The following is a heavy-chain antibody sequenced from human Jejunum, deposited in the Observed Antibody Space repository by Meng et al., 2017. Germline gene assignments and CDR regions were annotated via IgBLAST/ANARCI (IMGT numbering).Heavy chain of an antibody. CDR2: IYHSGST. V-gene: IGHV4-4*02. J-gene: IGHJ4*02. CDR3: ASGQLVMGLDS. CDR1: GGSIGSDNW. D-gene: IGHD6-6*01. Sequence: QVQVQESGPGLVKPSGTLSLTCAVSGGSIGSDNWWNWVRQPPGKGLEWIGEIYHSGSTNYNPSLKSRVTILVDKSKNQFSLKLTSVTAADTAVYYCASGQLVMGLDSWGQGTLVTVSS.